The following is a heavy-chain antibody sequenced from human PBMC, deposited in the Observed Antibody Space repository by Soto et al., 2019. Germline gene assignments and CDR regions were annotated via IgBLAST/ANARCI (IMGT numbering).Heavy chain of an antibody. CDR1: GGSIISGGYY. CDR2: IYYSGST. J-gene: IGHJ4*02. CDR3: ARRYGYYFDY. D-gene: IGHD3-9*01. V-gene: IGHV4-31*03. Sequence: SETLSLTCTVSGGSIISGGYYWSWIRQHPGKGLEWIGYIYYSGSTYYNPSLKSRVTISVDTSKNQLSLKLSSVTAADTAVYYCARRYGYYFDYWGQGTLVTVSS.